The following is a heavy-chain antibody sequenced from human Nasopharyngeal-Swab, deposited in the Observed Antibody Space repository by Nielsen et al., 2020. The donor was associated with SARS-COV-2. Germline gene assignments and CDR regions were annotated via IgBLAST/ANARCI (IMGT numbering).Heavy chain of an antibody. Sequence: SETLSLTCTVSGGSITSTSHYWGWIRQPPGKGLEWIGCVSYRGSTYHNPSLKSRVTVSVDTSKNQFSLKLTSLTAADTAVYYCAGDGAYSGYDWTCWGQGTLVTVSS. D-gene: IGHD5-12*01. CDR2: VSYRGST. V-gene: IGHV4-39*07. J-gene: IGHJ4*02. CDR3: AGDGAYSGYDWTC. CDR1: GGSITSTSHY.